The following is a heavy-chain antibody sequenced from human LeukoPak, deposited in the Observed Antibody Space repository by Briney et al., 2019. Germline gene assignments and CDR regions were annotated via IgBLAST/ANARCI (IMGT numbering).Heavy chain of an antibody. CDR2: ISSSSSTI. V-gene: IGHV3-48*04. CDR1: GFTFSFYS. CDR3: ARVTHTELSTWFDP. Sequence: PGGSLRLSCAASGFTFSFYSMNWVRQAPGKGLEWVSYISSSSSTIYYADSVKGRFTVSRDNTKNSLFLQMNSLRAEDTAVYFCARVTHTELSTWFDPWGQGTLVTVSS. J-gene: IGHJ5*02. D-gene: IGHD1-1*01.